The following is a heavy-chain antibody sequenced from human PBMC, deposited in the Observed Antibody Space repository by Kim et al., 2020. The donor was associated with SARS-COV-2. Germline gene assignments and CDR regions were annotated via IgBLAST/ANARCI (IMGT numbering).Heavy chain of an antibody. J-gene: IGHJ6*02. Sequence: GGSLRLSCSASGFTFSSYAMHWVRQAPGNGLEYVSAISSNGGSTYYADSVKGRFTISRDNSKNTLYLQMSSLRAEDTAVYYCVKGGIYDIAAAGNYYYYGMDVWGQGTTVTVSS. CDR1: GFTFSSYA. V-gene: IGHV3-64D*06. CDR2: ISSNGGST. CDR3: VKGGIYDIAAAGNYYYYGMDV. D-gene: IGHD6-13*01.